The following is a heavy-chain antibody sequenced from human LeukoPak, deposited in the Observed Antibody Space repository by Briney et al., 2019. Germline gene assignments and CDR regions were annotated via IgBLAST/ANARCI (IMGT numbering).Heavy chain of an antibody. J-gene: IGHJ4*02. CDR2: INKNGDKT. D-gene: IGHD7-27*01. Sequence: PGRSLRLACAASGFSFVDTYMSWVRQPLGGGPEWLSGINKNGDKTYYVDSAKGRFTISRDNSKNMLFLQINSLRVEDTAVYYCAKDKHNWGSDYWGQGTLVTVSS. CDR1: GFSFVDTY. V-gene: IGHV3-23*01. CDR3: AKDKHNWGSDY.